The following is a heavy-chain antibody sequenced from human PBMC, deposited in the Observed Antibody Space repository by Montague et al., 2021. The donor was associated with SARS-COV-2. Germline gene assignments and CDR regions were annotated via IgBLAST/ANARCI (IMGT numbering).Heavy chain of an antibody. CDR1: GYTLTELS. Sequence: SVKVSCKVSGYTLTELSMHLVRQAPGKGLEWMGGFDPEDGETIYAQKFQGRVTMTEDTSTDTAYMELSSLRSEDTAVYYCATGPGIAAAGTNWFDPWGQGTLVTVSS. J-gene: IGHJ5*02. D-gene: IGHD6-13*01. CDR3: ATGPGIAAAGTNWFDP. V-gene: IGHV1-24*01. CDR2: FDPEDGET.